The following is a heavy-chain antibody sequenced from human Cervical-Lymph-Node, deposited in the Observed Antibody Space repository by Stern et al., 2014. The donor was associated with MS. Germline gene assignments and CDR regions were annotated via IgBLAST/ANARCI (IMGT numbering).Heavy chain of an antibody. CDR2: IQPGALET. CDR3: ARQGRGYSGYELDF. Sequence: EVQLVESGAEVKQPGESLKISCQASRYSFTSFWIGWVRQMPGKGLEWVGIIQPGALETKSSPSFQGQVTISADKSTGTAYLQWRSLKASDTAIYYCARQGRGYSGYELDFWGQGTLVTVSS. J-gene: IGHJ4*02. CDR1: RYSFTSFW. D-gene: IGHD5-12*01. V-gene: IGHV5-51*01.